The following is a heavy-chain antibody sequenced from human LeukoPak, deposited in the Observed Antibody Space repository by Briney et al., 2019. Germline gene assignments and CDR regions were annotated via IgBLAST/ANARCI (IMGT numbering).Heavy chain of an antibody. CDR2: IYYSGST. Sequence: PSETLSLTCTVSGGSISSYYWSWIRQPPGKGLEWIGYIYYSGSTNYNPSLKSRVTISVDTSKNQFSLKLSSVTAADTAVYYCARAIQVAPKLSRWFGPWGQGTLVTVSS. CDR3: ARAIQVAPKLSRWFGP. V-gene: IGHV4-59*01. D-gene: IGHD3-16*02. CDR1: GGSISSYY. J-gene: IGHJ5*02.